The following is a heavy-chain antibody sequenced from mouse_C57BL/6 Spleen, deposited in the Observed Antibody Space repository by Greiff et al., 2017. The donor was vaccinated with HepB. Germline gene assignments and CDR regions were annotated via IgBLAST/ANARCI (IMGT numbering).Heavy chain of an antibody. CDR2: IYPGSGNT. CDR3: ARSEELGFDY. J-gene: IGHJ2*01. Sequence: VQLQQSGPELVKPGASVKISCKASGYSFTSYYIHWVKQRPGQGLEWIGWIYPGSGNTKYNEKFKGKATLTADTSSSTAYMQLSSLTSEDSAVYYCARSEELGFDYWGQGTTLTVSS. D-gene: IGHD4-1*01. V-gene: IGHV1-66*01. CDR1: GYSFTSYY.